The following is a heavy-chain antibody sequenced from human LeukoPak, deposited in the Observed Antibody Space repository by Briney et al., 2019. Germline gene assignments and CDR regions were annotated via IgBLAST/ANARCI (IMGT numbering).Heavy chain of an antibody. CDR2: IKSKTDGGTT. Sequence: PGGSLRLSCAASGFTFSNAWMSWVRQAPGKGLEWVGRIKSKTDGGTTDYAAPVKGRFTISRDDSKNTLYLQMNSLKTEDTAAYYCTTGGSGWYGMLDYWGQGTLVTVSS. D-gene: IGHD6-19*01. CDR1: GFTFSNAW. CDR3: TTGGSGWYGMLDY. J-gene: IGHJ4*02. V-gene: IGHV3-15*01.